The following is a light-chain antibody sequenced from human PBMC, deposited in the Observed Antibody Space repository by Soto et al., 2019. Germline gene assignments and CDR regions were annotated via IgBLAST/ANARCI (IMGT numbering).Light chain of an antibody. V-gene: IGLV1-40*01. CDR1: SSNIGAGYD. J-gene: IGLJ2*01. Sequence: QPVLTQPPSVSGAPGQRVTISCTGSSSNIGAGYDVPWYQQLPGTAPKLLIYGNSNRPSGVPDRFSGSKSGTSASLAITGLQAEDEADYYCQSYDSSLSGPYVVFGGGTKLTVL. CDR3: QSYDSSLSGPYVV. CDR2: GNS.